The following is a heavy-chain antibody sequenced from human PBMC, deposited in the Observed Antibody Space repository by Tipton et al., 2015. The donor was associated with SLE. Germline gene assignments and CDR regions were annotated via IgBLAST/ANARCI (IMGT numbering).Heavy chain of an antibody. V-gene: IGHV4-59*01. CDR1: GGSISSYY. D-gene: IGHD2-2*01. CDR3: ARGICSSTSCQRAFDI. CDR2: IYYSGST. Sequence: LRLSCTVSGGSISSYYWSWIRQPPGKGLEWIGYIYYSGSTNYNPSLKSRVTISVDTSKNQFSLKLSSVTAADTAVYYCARGICSSTSCQRAFDIWGQGTMVTVSS. J-gene: IGHJ3*02.